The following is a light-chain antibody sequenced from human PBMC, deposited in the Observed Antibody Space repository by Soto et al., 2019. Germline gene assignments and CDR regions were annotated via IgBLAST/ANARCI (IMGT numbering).Light chain of an antibody. CDR2: EVS. CDR3: CSYAGSSTHVV. V-gene: IGLV2-23*02. Sequence: QSALTQPASVSGPPGQSITISCTGTSSDFGSYNLVSWYQQHPGKAPKLMIYEVSKRPSGVSNRFSGSKSGNTASLTISGLQAEDDADYYCCSYAGSSTHVVFGGGTKLTVL. CDR1: SSDFGSYNL. J-gene: IGLJ2*01.